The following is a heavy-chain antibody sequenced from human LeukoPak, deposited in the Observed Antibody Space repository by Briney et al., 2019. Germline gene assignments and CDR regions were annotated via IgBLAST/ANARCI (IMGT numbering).Heavy chain of an antibody. CDR3: ARGPPRSAVATIRMLDY. V-gene: IGHV1-18*01. D-gene: IGHD5-12*01. J-gene: IGHJ4*02. CDR2: ISAYNGNT. CDR1: GYTFTSYG. Sequence: ASVKVSCKASGYTFTSYGISWVRQAPGQGLEWMGWISAYNGNTNYAQKLQGRVTMTTDTSTSTAYMELRSLRSDDTAVYYCARGPPRSAVATIRMLDYWGQGTLVTVSS.